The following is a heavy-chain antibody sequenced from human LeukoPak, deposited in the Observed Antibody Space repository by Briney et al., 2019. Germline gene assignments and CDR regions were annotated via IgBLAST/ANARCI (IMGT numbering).Heavy chain of an antibody. V-gene: IGHV4-59*08. Sequence: SETLSLTCTVSGGSISTYYWSWIRQSPAKGLEWIGSIYYSGSTNYNPSLKSRVTISVDTSKNQFSLELSSVTAADTAVYYCAVNLTRHTFDIWGQGTMVTVSS. CDR3: AVNLTRHTFDI. CDR2: IYYSGST. CDR1: GGSISTYY. J-gene: IGHJ3*02. D-gene: IGHD1-1*01.